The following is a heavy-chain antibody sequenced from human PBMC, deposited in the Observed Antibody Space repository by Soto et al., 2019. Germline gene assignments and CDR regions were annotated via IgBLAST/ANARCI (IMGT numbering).Heavy chain of an antibody. V-gene: IGHV4-39*01. CDR2: VFYTGFT. CDR1: GGSISGSYYY. J-gene: IGHJ4*02. CDR3: AINPNYYDSSGYYAY. D-gene: IGHD3-22*01. Sequence: SETLSLTCAVSGGSISGSYYYWAWLRQSPGKGPEWIGSVFYTGFTSYNPSLESRVSVSVDTSKSQFSLKLSAVTAADTAVYYCAINPNYYDSSGYYAYWGQGTLVTVSS.